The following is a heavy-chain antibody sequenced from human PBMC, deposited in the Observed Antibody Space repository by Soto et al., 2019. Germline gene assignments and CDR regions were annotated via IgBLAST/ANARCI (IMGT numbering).Heavy chain of an antibody. V-gene: IGHV4-34*01. CDR2: INHSGST. Sequence: ASETLSLTCAVYGGSFSGYYWSWIRQPPGKGLEWIGEINHSGSTNYNPSLKSRVTISVDTSKNQFSLKLSSVTAADTAVYYCASRPSEYSSSSGYYYYYYYMDVWGKGTTVTVSS. D-gene: IGHD6-6*01. J-gene: IGHJ6*03. CDR1: GGSFSGYY. CDR3: ASRPSEYSSSSGYYYYYYYMDV.